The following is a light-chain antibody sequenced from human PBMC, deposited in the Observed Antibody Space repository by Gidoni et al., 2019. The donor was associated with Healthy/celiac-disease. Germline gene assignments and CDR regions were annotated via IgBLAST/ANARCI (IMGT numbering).Light chain of an antibody. CDR2: DAS. Sequence: DIQMTQSPSSLSASVGDRVTITCQASQDISNYLNWYQQKPGQAPKLLIYDASNLETGVPSRFSGSGSGTDFTFTISSLQPEDIATYYCQQYDNLAMYTFGQGTKLEIK. V-gene: IGKV1-33*01. CDR1: QDISNY. CDR3: QQYDNLAMYT. J-gene: IGKJ2*01.